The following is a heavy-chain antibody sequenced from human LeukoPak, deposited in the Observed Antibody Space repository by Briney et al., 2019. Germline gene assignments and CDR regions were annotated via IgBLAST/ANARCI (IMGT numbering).Heavy chain of an antibody. Sequence: GGSLRLSCAASGFTFSRYSMNWVRQAPGKGLEWVANIKQDGSEKYYVDSVKGRFTISRDNAKNSLYLQMNSLRAEDTAVYYCASYNYYDSSGPNHFDYWGQGTLVTVSS. V-gene: IGHV3-7*01. J-gene: IGHJ4*02. D-gene: IGHD3-22*01. CDR2: IKQDGSEK. CDR1: GFTFSRYS. CDR3: ASYNYYDSSGPNHFDY.